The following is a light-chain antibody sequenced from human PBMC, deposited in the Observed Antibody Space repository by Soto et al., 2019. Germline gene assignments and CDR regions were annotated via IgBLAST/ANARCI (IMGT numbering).Light chain of an antibody. V-gene: IGLV2-14*01. CDR2: DVN. CDR1: SSDVGGYNL. Sequence: QSALTQPASVSGSPGQSITISCTVTSSDVGGYNLVSWYQQYPDKAPKLMIFDVNTRPSGVSNRFSGSKSGNTASLTISGLQAEYEADYYCSSYKSSSTLPDVFGTGTKLTVL. CDR3: SSYKSSSTLPDV. J-gene: IGLJ1*01.